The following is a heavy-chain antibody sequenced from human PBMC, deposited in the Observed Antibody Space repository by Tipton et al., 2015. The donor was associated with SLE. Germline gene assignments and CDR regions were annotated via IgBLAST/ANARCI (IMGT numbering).Heavy chain of an antibody. D-gene: IGHD3-16*01. CDR3: AALGGTYYYYYMDV. J-gene: IGHJ6*03. CDR2: IWYDGSNK. Sequence: SLRLSCAASGFTFSNYGMHWVRQAPGKGLEWVAVIWYDGSNKYYADSVKGRFTISRDNSKNTLYLQMNSLRAEDTAVYYCAALGGTYYYYYMDVWGKGTTVTVSS. CDR1: GFTFSNYG. V-gene: IGHV3-33*01.